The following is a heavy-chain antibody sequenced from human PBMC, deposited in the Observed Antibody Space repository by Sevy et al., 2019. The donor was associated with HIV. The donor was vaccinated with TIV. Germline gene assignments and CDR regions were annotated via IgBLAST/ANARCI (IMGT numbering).Heavy chain of an antibody. CDR1: GGSFSGYY. J-gene: IGHJ4*02. D-gene: IGHD5-18*01. CDR2: INHSGST. Sequence: SETLSLTCAVYGGSFSGYYWSWIRQPPGKGLEWIGEINHSGSTNYNRSIKSRVIISVDTSRNQFSLKLSSVTAADTAVYYCARGAGSRYSYGLGTERTHSYFDYWGQGTLVTVSS. CDR3: ARGAGSRYSYGLGTERTHSYFDY. V-gene: IGHV4-34*01.